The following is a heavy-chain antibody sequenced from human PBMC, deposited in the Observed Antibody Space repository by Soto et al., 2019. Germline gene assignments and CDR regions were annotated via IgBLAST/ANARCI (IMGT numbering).Heavy chain of an antibody. J-gene: IGHJ4*02. CDR3: ARESYYYDSSGYYPLRTFDY. Sequence: GGSLRLSCAASGFTFSSYSMNWVRQAPGKGLEWVSSISSSSSYIYYADSVKGRFTISRDNAKNSLYLQMNSLRAEDTAVYYCARESYYYDSSGYYPLRTFDYWGQGTLVTVSS. CDR2: ISSSSSYI. CDR1: GFTFSSYS. D-gene: IGHD3-22*01. V-gene: IGHV3-21*01.